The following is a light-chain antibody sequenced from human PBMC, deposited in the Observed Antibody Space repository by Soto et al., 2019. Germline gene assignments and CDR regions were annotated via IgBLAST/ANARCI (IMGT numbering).Light chain of an antibody. V-gene: IGKV3-20*01. CDR1: QSVSSNY. CDR2: GAS. CDR3: QQLGT. J-gene: IGKJ1*01. Sequence: EIVLTQSPGTLSLSPGERATLSCRASQSVSSNYLAWYQQKPGQAPRLLIYGASSRATGIPDRFSGSGSGTAFTLTISRLEPEDFAVYYCQQLGTFGQGPKVEIK.